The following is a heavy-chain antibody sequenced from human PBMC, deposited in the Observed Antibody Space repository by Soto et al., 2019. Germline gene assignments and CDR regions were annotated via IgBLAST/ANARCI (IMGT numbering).Heavy chain of an antibody. CDR1: GYTFTSYA. V-gene: IGHV1-18*01. Sequence: ASVKVCCKASGYTFTSYAMHWVRQAPGQGLEWMGWISAYNGHTNYTQKLQGRVTLTTDTSTTTVYMELSSLRSDDTAVYYCARHPDYHDSGGYYFFDYWGRGTLVTVSS. CDR3: ARHPDYHDSGGYYFFDY. CDR2: ISAYNGHT. J-gene: IGHJ4*02. D-gene: IGHD3-22*01.